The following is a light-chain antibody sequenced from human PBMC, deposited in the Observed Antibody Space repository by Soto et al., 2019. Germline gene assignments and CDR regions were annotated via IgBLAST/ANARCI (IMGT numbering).Light chain of an antibody. CDR3: SSYTTSSTRV. Sequence: QSALTQPASVSGSPGQSIAISCTGSSSDVGIYNYVSWYQQHPGKVPKLIIYEVTNRPSGVSNRFSGSKSGNTASLTISGLQAEDEADYYCSSYTTSSTRVFGTGTKVTVX. J-gene: IGLJ1*01. V-gene: IGLV2-14*01. CDR2: EVT. CDR1: SSDVGIYNY.